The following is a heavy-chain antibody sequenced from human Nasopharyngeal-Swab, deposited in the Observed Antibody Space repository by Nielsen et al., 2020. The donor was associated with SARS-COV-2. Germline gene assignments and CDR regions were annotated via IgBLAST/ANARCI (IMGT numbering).Heavy chain of an antibody. D-gene: IGHD5-18*01. CDR1: GFTFRSYG. CDR3: AKEMSVDTELMKYGVGGYRDV. V-gene: IGHV3-30*18. J-gene: IGHJ6*03. Sequence: GGSLRLSCASSGFTFRSYGMHWFRQPPGKGLEWVAVMSYDGSNERYGDSVNGRFTISRDISRSTVYLQMNSLRTEDTAVYYCAKEMSVDTELMKYGVGGYRDVWGKGTTVTVSS. CDR2: MSYDGSNE.